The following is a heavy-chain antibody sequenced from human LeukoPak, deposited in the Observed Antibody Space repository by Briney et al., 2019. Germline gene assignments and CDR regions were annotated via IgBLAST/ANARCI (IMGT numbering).Heavy chain of an antibody. D-gene: IGHD3-10*01. CDR1: GFNVSYYS. Sequence: GGSLRLSCAASGFNVSYYSMNWVRQAPGKGLEWVSAISGSGGSTYYADSVKGRFTISRDNSKNTLYLQMNSLRAEDTAVYYCAKDSGSGSYYPNYFDYWGQGTLVTVST. CDR3: AKDSGSGSYYPNYFDY. CDR2: ISGSGGST. V-gene: IGHV3-23*01. J-gene: IGHJ4*02.